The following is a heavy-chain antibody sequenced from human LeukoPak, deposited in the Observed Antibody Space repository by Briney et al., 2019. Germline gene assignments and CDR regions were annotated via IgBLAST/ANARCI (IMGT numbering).Heavy chain of an antibody. CDR3: ARLGYSYLIDY. CDR2: INHSGST. Sequence: SETLSLTCAVYGGSFSGYYWSWIRQPPGKGLEWIGEINHSGSTNYNPSLKSRVTISVDTSKNQFSLKLSSVTAADTAVYYCARLGYSYLIDYWGQGTLVTVSS. J-gene: IGHJ4*02. D-gene: IGHD5-18*01. V-gene: IGHV4-34*01. CDR1: GGSFSGYY.